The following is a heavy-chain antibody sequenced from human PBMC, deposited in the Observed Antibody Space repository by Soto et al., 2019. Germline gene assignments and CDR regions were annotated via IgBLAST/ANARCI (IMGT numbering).Heavy chain of an antibody. Sequence: PSETLSLTCTVSGGSISSGGYYWSWIRQHPGKGLEWIGYIYYSGSTYYNPSLKSRVTISVDTSKNQFSLKLSSVTAADTAVYYCARVTEGGNDAFDIWGPGTMVTVSS. CDR1: GGSISSGGYY. V-gene: IGHV4-31*03. CDR3: ARVTEGGNDAFDI. D-gene: IGHD3-16*01. J-gene: IGHJ3*02. CDR2: IYYSGST.